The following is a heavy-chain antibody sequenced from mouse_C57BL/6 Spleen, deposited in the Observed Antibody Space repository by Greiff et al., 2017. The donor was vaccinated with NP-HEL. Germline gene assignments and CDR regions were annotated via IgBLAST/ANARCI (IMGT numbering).Heavy chain of an antibody. CDR3: ARWDGSSGGVYYYAMDY. CDR1: GYTFTDYY. CDR2: INPNNGGT. J-gene: IGHJ4*01. Sequence: EVQLQQSGPELVKPGASVKISCKASGYTFTDYYMNWVKQSHGKSLEWIGDINPNNGGTSYNQKFKGKATLTVDKSSSTAYMELRSLTSEDSAVYYCARWDGSSGGVYYYAMDYWGQGTSVTVSS. V-gene: IGHV1-26*01. D-gene: IGHD1-1*01.